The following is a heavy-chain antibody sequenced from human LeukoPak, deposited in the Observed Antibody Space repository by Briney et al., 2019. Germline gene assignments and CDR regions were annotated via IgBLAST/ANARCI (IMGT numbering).Heavy chain of an antibody. CDR1: GYTFTSYG. V-gene: IGHV1-18*01. CDR2: ISAYNGNT. CDR3: ASPPLDSSGNYFDY. D-gene: IGHD6-19*01. J-gene: IGHJ4*02. Sequence: GASVKVSCKASGYTFTSYGISWVRQAPGQGLEWIGWISAYNGNTNYAQKLQGRVTMTTDTTTSTAYMELRSLRSDDTAVYYCASPPLDSSGNYFDYWGQGTLVTVSS.